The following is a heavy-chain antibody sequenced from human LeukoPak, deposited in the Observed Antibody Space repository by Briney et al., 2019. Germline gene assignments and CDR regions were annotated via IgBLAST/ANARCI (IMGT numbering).Heavy chain of an antibody. Sequence: PGGSLRLSCAASGFSLGDFYMSWIRQAPGKGLEWVSYITSSGSAMYYADSLKGRFTISRDNTKNSLYLQMNSLRAEDTAVYYCAKDSVAAAVDYWGQGTLVTVSS. D-gene: IGHD6-13*01. CDR2: ITSSGSAM. V-gene: IGHV3-11*04. CDR1: GFSLGDFY. CDR3: AKDSVAAAVDY. J-gene: IGHJ4*02.